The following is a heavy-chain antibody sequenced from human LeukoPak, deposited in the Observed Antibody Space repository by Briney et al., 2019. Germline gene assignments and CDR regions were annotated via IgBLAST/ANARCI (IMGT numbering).Heavy chain of an antibody. Sequence: GGSLRLSCAASGFTFSSYAMHWVRQAPGKGLEWVAVISYGMSNKYYADSVKGRFTISRDNSNNTLYLQMNSLRPEDTAVYYCARRPAQYFDSWGQGTLVTVSS. J-gene: IGHJ4*02. CDR3: ARRPAQYFDS. V-gene: IGHV3-30-3*01. CDR1: GFTFSSYA. CDR2: ISYGMSNK.